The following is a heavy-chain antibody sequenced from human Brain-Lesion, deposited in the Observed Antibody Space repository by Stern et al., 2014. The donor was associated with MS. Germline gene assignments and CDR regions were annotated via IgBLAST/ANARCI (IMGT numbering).Heavy chain of an antibody. CDR1: GYTFTDYF. CDR3: ARVPGGVFGGMDV. Sequence: QVQLLQPGAEVKKPGASVKVSCKASGYTFTDYFMHWVRQAPGQGLEWLGWINPYSGDTKYAQKFQGWVTMTRDSSISTDYMELNSLRSDDTAVYYCARVPGGVFGGMDVWGQGTTVT. D-gene: IGHD4-23*01. J-gene: IGHJ6*02. CDR2: INPYSGDT. V-gene: IGHV1-2*04.